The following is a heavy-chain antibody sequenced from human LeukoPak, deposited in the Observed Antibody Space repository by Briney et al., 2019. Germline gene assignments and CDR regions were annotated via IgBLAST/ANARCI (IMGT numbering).Heavy chain of an antibody. V-gene: IGHV4-4*07. CDR3: ARGPVVVTEPTQNWFDP. CDR2: IHTGGST. D-gene: IGHD2-21*02. Sequence: PSGTLSLTCAVSGGSISSGNWWSWIRQPAGKGLEWIGRIHTGGSTNYNPSLKSRVTMSVDTSKNQFSLKLSSVTAADTAVYYCARGPVVVTEPTQNWFDPWGQGTLVTVSS. CDR1: GGSISSGNW. J-gene: IGHJ5*02.